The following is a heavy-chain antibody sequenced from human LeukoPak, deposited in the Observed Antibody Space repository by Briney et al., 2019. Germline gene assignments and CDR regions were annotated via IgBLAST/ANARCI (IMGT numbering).Heavy chain of an antibody. CDR3: ARGFLEYLDYYYYYMDV. CDR1: SGSISTSNYY. Sequence: SETLSLTCTVSSGSISTSNYYWCWVRQPPGKALEWIGNIFYSGSTYYSPSLKSRVTISVDTSKKNIYLKLISVTAADTAVYYCARGFLEYLDYYYYYMDVWGKGTTVTVSS. CDR2: IFYSGST. V-gene: IGHV4-39*02. D-gene: IGHD3-3*01. J-gene: IGHJ6*03.